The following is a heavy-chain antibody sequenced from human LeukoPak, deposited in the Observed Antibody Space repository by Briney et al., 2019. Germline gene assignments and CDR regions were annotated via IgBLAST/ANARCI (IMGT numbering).Heavy chain of an antibody. D-gene: IGHD4-23*01. CDR1: GFTASSNY. V-gene: IGHV3-53*01. CDR2: IYSGGSA. Sequence: PGGSLRLSCAASGFTASSNYMSWVRPAPGKGLEWGSLIYSGGSAYYADSVQGRFTISRDNSTNTPYLQRNSLRGEDTAGQYSAGVDGGAGGYYYYYMDIWGKGTTVTISS. J-gene: IGHJ6*03. CDR3: AGVDGGAGGYYYYYMDI.